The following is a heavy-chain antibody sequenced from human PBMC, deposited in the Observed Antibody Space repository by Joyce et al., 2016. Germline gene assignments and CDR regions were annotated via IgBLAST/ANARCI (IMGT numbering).Heavy chain of an antibody. CDR3: AHAPATDRYYGMDV. CDR2: IYWDDDK. Sequence: QVTLKESGPTLVKPTQTLTLTCTFSGFSLSTSGVGVGWIRQPPGKALEWLALIYWDDDKRYSSSLKSRLTITKDTSKNQVVLTMTNIDPVDTATYYCAHAPATDRYYGMDVWGQGTTVTVSS. V-gene: IGHV2-5*02. J-gene: IGHJ6*02. CDR1: GFSLSTSGVG. D-gene: IGHD6-25*01.